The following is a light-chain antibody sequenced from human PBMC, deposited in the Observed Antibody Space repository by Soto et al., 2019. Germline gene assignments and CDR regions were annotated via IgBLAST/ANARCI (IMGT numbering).Light chain of an antibody. Sequence: DIQMTQSPSSLSASVGDRVTITCRASQSISSYLNWYQQKPGKAPKLLIYAASSLQSGVPSRFSGSGSGTDFTLTISSLQPEDFATYYCQQSYSTSGTFGQGTQLEIK. V-gene: IGKV1-39*01. CDR1: QSISSY. CDR3: QQSYSTSGT. J-gene: IGKJ5*01. CDR2: AAS.